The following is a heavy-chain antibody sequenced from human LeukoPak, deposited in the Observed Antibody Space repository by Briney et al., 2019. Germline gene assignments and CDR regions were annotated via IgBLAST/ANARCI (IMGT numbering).Heavy chain of an antibody. J-gene: IGHJ5*02. D-gene: IGHD2-2*01. V-gene: IGHV3-30*02. Sequence: PGGSLRLSCAASGFTFSSHGMHWVRQAPGKGLEWVAFVRSDGTTKYYTDSVKGRFTISRDNSKNTMYLQMNSLRAEDTAVYYCARDGVPAATRRVWFDPWGQGTLVTVSS. CDR3: ARDGVPAATRRVWFDP. CDR1: GFTFSSHG. CDR2: VRSDGTTK.